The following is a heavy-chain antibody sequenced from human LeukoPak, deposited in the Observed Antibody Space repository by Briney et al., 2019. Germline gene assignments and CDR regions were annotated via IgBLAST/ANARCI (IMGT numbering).Heavy chain of an antibody. V-gene: IGHV3-30*18. CDR1: GFTFNSYG. Sequence: GGSLRLSCAASGFTFNSYGMHWVRQAPGKGLEWVAIISYDGSNKYYADSVKGRFTISRDNSKNTLYLQMNSLRDEDTAVYHCAKPNRGSTTSFFDYWGKGTLVTVS. D-gene: IGHD7-27*01. CDR3: AKPNRGSTTSFFDY. CDR2: ISYDGSNK. J-gene: IGHJ4*02.